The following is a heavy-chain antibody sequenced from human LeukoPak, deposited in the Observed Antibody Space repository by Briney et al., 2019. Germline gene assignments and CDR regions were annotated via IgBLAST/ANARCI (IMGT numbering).Heavy chain of an antibody. CDR1: GGTFSSYA. CDR3: ARTYGFSPPDAFDI. V-gene: IGHV1-69*13. CDR2: IIPIFGTA. D-gene: IGHD3-10*01. Sequence: ASVKVSCKASGGTFSSYAISWVRQAPGQGLEWMGGIIPIFGTANYAQKFQGRVTITADESTSTAYMELSSLRSEDTAVYYCARTYGFSPPDAFDIWGQGTMVSVSS. J-gene: IGHJ3*02.